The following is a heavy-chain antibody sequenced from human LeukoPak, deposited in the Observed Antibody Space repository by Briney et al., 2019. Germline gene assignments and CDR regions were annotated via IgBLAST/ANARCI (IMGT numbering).Heavy chain of an antibody. V-gene: IGHV1-8*01. Sequence: GASVKVSCKASGYTFTSYDINWVRQATGQGLEWMGWVNPNSGNTGYAQKFQGRVTMTRSTSISTAYMELSSLRSEDTAVYYCARGGMAAARRYYYYYMDVWGKGTTVTVSS. J-gene: IGHJ6*03. D-gene: IGHD6-6*01. CDR2: VNPNSGNT. CDR1: GYTFTSYD. CDR3: ARGGMAAARRYYYYYMDV.